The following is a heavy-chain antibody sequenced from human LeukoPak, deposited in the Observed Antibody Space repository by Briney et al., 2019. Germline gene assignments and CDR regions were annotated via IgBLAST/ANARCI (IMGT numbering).Heavy chain of an antibody. D-gene: IGHD6-19*01. CDR2: INHSGST. CDR1: GGSFSGYY. J-gene: IGHJ6*03. Sequence: PETLSLTCAVYGGSFSGYYWSWIRQPPGKGLEWIGEINHSGSTNYNPSLKSRVTISVDTSKNQFSLKLSSVTAADTAVYYCARGLAGGSSGWYLWYYYYYMDVWGKGTTVTVSS. V-gene: IGHV4-34*01. CDR3: ARGLAGGSSGWYLWYYYYYMDV.